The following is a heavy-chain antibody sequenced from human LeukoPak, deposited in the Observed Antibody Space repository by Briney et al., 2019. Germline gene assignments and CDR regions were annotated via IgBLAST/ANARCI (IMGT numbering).Heavy chain of an antibody. CDR3: ARDRPVYMVRASEFNLYYYYGMDV. CDR2: MNPNSGNT. V-gene: IGHV1-8*01. Sequence: ASVKVSCKASGYTFTSYDINWVRQATGQGLEWMGWMNPNSGNTGYAQKFQGRVTMTRNTSISTAYMELRSLRSDDTAVYYCARDRPVYMVRASEFNLYYYYGMDVWGQGTTVTVSS. CDR1: GYTFTSYD. J-gene: IGHJ6*02. D-gene: IGHD3-10*01.